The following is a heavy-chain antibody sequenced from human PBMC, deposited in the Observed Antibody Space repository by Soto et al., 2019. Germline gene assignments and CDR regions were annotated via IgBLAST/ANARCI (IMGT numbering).Heavy chain of an antibody. Sequence: GASVKVSCKASGGTFSSNPISWMRQAPGQGLEWMGGTIPTFGAGSYAQRFQGRLTITADKSTNTAYMELSSLRPEDTAAYYCARRQTSGYNRYFDSWGQGTLVTVSS. CDR2: TIPTFGAG. CDR1: GGTFSSNP. CDR3: ARRQTSGYNRYFDS. V-gene: IGHV1-69*06. D-gene: IGHD5-12*01. J-gene: IGHJ4*02.